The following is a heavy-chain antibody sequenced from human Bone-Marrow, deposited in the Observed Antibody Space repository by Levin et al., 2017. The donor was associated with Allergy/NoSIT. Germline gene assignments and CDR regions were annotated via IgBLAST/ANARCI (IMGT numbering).Heavy chain of an antibody. V-gene: IGHV5-51*01. CDR1: GYSFTSYW. CDR3: ARRRGSGWPYFDY. J-gene: IGHJ4*02. D-gene: IGHD6-19*01. CDR2: IYPTDSDT. Sequence: ASVKVSCRGSGYSFTSYWIGWVRQMPGKGLEWMGIIYPTDSDTRYSPSFQGQVTISADKSISTAYLQWSSLRASDTAMYYCARRRGSGWPYFDYWGQGTLVTVSS.